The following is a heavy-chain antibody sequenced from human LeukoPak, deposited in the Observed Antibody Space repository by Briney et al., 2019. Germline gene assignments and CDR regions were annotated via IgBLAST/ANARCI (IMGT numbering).Heavy chain of an antibody. D-gene: IGHD4-11*01. CDR2: INPNSGGT. CDR3: ARSTTVGPIGAFDI. V-gene: IGHV1-2*06. Sequence: GASVKVSCKASGYTFTGYYMHWVRQAPGQGLEWMGRINPNSGGTNYAQKFQGRVTMTRDTSISTACMELSRLRSDDTAVYYCARSTTVGPIGAFDIWGQGTMVTVSS. J-gene: IGHJ3*02. CDR1: GYTFTGYY.